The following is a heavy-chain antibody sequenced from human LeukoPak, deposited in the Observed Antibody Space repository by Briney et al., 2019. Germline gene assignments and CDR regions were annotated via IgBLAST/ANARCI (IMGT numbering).Heavy chain of an antibody. V-gene: IGHV4-39*01. J-gene: IGHJ4*02. CDR1: GGSISSSSYY. CDR3: ARQSVWSKYFDY. CDR2: IYYSGST. Sequence: PSETLSLTCTVSGGSISSSSYYWGWIRQPPGKGLEWIGSIYYSGSTYYNPSLKSRVTISVDTSKNKFSLKLSSVTAADTAVYYCARQSVWSKYFDYWGQGTLVTVSS. D-gene: IGHD2-21*01.